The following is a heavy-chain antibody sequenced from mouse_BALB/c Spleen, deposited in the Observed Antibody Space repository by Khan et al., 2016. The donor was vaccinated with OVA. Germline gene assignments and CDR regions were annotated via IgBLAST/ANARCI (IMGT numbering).Heavy chain of an antibody. D-gene: IGHD1-1*01. CDR1: GYTFTSFW. J-gene: IGHJ3*01. V-gene: IGHV1S127*01. Sequence: QVQLQQSGPELVRPGASVKMSCKASGYTFTSFWMHWVKQRPGQGLDWIGMIDPSNGETRLNQKFKDKATLNVDQSSNTAYMQLSSLTSEDSAVYYCARGGYGSPFAYWGQGTLVTVSA. CDR3: ARGGYGSPFAY. CDR2: IDPSNGET.